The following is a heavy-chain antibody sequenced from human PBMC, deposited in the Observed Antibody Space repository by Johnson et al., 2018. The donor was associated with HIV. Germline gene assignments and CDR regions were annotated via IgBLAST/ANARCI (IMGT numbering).Heavy chain of an antibody. CDR1: GFTFSIYW. J-gene: IGHJ3*02. CDR2: INQDGTEK. D-gene: IGHD1-7*01. V-gene: IGHV3-7*03. CDR3: STDYTYPRITGTTGSAFDI. Sequence: VPLVESGGRVLQPGGSLTLSCAASGFTFSIYWMSWVRQAPGEGLAWVANINQDGTEKYSADSMRGRFTISRDNTKNSLYLEMNSLRAEDTAVYYCSTDYTYPRITGTTGSAFDIWGQGTMVTVSS.